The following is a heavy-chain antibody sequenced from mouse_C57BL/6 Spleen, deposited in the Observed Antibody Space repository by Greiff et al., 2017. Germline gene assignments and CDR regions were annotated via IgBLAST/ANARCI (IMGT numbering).Heavy chain of an antibody. D-gene: IGHD1-1*01. Sequence: EVKLEESGPGLVKPSQSLSLTCSVTGYSITSGYYWNWIRQFPGNKLEWMGYIIYDGSNNYNPSLKNRISITRDTSKNQFFLKLNSVTTEDTATYYCARGYYYGSFDYWGQGTTLTVSS. V-gene: IGHV3-6*01. CDR3: ARGYYYGSFDY. CDR1: GYSITSGYY. CDR2: IIYDGSN. J-gene: IGHJ2*01.